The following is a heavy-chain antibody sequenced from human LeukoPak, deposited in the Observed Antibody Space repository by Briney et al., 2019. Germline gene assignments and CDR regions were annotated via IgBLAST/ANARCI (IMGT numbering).Heavy chain of an antibody. CDR3: ARSYSDAFDI. J-gene: IGHJ3*02. Sequence: GGSLRLSCAASGFTFSSYGMHWVRQAPGKGLEWVAVISYDGSNKYYADSVKGRFTISRDNSKNTLYLQMNSLRAEDTAAYYCARSYSDAFDIWGQGTMVTVSS. D-gene: IGHD1-26*01. CDR1: GFTFSSYG. CDR2: ISYDGSNK. V-gene: IGHV3-30*03.